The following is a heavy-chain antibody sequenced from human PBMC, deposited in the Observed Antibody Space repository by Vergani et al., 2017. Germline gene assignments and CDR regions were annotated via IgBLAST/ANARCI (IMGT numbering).Heavy chain of an antibody. CDR2: INHSGST. V-gene: IGHV4-34*01. Sequence: QVHLQQWGAGLLKPSETLSLTCAVYGGSFSGYYWSWTRQPPGKGLEWIGEINHSGSTNYNPSLKSRITITVDTSNNQSSLKLSSVTAADTAVYYCARDRIYDRVYWFDPWGQGTLVTVSS. CDR3: ARDRIYDRVYWFDP. J-gene: IGHJ5*02. D-gene: IGHD3-22*01. CDR1: GGSFSGYY.